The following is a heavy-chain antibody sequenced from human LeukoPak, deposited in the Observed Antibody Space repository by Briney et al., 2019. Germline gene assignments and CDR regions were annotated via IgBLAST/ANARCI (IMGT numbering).Heavy chain of an antibody. CDR2: ISSSGTKI. CDR3: ARDKGDNSGWDY. D-gene: IGHD6-19*01. J-gene: IGHJ4*02. V-gene: IGHV3-48*03. CDR1: GFTFSSYE. Sequence: PGGSLRLSCAASGFTFSSYEMNWVRQAPGKGLEWVSHISSSGTKIYSADSVKGRFTNSRDNAKNSLYLQMSSLRAEDTAVYYCARDKGDNSGWDYWGQGILVTVSP.